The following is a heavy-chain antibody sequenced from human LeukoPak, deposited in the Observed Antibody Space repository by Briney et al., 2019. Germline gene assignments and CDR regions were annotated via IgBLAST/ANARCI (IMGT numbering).Heavy chain of an antibody. J-gene: IGHJ4*02. CDR2: VSGSGDST. Sequence: GGSLRLSCAASGFTFSTYAMTWVRQAPGKGLEWVSVVSGSGDSTYYADPVKGRFTISRDNSKNTLYLQMNTLRAEDTAVYYCAKSTNWNYSPFDYWGQGTLVTVSS. CDR3: AKSTNWNYSPFDY. V-gene: IGHV3-23*01. CDR1: GFTFSTYA. D-gene: IGHD1-7*01.